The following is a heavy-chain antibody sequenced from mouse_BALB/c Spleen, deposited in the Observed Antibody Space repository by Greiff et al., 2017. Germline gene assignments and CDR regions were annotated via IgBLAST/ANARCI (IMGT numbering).Heavy chain of an antibody. J-gene: IGHJ4*01. CDR2: ISSGGGST. V-gene: IGHV5-12-1*01. D-gene: IGHD1-2*01. Sequence: EVQRVESGGGLVKPGGSLKLSCAASGFAFSSYDMSWVRQTPEKRLEWVAYISSGGGSTYYPDSVKGRFTISRDNAKNTLYLQMSSLKSEDTAMYYCARHRRYGLYYAMDYWGQGTSVTVSS. CDR3: ARHRRYGLYYAMDY. CDR1: GFAFSSYD.